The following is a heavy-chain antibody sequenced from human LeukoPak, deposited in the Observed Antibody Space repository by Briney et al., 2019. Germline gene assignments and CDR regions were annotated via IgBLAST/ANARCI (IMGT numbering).Heavy chain of an antibody. J-gene: IGHJ2*01. D-gene: IGHD2-21*01. CDR2: RYTRGST. V-gene: IGHV4-4*07. CDR1: GGSISSYY. Sequence: SDTLSLTCTLSGGSISSYYWSWIRHPAGGGLEWIGRRYTRGSTTYNPPLKGRVPMPVDTPKNQLSLKLSSVTAADTPFFYFARVPPCGDYWYFDLWGRGTLVTVSP. CDR3: ARVPPCGDYWYFDL.